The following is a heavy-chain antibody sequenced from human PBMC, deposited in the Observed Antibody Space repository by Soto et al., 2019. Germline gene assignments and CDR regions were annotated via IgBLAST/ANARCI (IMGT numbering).Heavy chain of an antibody. CDR2: ISSSSSYI. D-gene: IGHD1-26*01. CDR1: GFTFSSYA. Sequence: EVQLLESGGGLVQPGGSLRLSCAASGFTFSSYAMSWVRQAPGKGLEWVSSISSSSSYIYYADSVKGRFTISRDNAKNSLYLQMNSLRAEDTAVYYCARDVGGGTYYFDYWGQGTLVTVSS. J-gene: IGHJ4*02. CDR3: ARDVGGGTYYFDY. V-gene: IGHV3-21*01.